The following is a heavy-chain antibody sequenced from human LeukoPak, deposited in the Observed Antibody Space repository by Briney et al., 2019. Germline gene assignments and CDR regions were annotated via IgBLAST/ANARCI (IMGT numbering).Heavy chain of an antibody. CDR2: IKQDGSEK. CDR3: ARVVQSTDSSGFYLPEYFQH. CDR1: EFTFSSYW. J-gene: IGHJ1*01. Sequence: PGGSLRLSCAASEFTFSSYWMSWVRQAPGKGLEWVANIKQDGSEKYYVDSVKGRFTISRDNAKNSLYLQMNSLRAEDTAVYYCARVVQSTDSSGFYLPEYFQHWGQGTLVTVSS. V-gene: IGHV3-7*03. D-gene: IGHD3-22*01.